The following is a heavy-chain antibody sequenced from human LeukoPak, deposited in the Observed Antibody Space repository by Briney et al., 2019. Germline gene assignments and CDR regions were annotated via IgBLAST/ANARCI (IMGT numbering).Heavy chain of an antibody. CDR3: ARLYGDYVVDY. J-gene: IGHJ4*02. D-gene: IGHD4-17*01. CDR2: IYYSGST. V-gene: IGHV4-39*01. CDR1: GGSISSGSYY. Sequence: PSETLSLTCTVSGGSISSGSYYWSWIRQPAGKGLEWIGSIYYSGSTYYNPSLKSRVTISVDTSKNQFSLKLSSVTAADTAVYYCARLYGDYVVDYWGQGTLVTVSS.